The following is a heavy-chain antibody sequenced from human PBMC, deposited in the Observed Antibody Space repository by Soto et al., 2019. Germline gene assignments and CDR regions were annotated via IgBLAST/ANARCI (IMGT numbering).Heavy chain of an antibody. CDR2: INHSGST. D-gene: IGHD3-22*01. CDR1: GGSFSGYY. CDR3: ASPTHYYDSSGHPAAFDY. V-gene: IGHV4-34*01. J-gene: IGHJ4*02. Sequence: SETLSLTCAVYGGSFSGYYWSWIRQPPGKGLEWIGEINHSGSTNYNPSLKSRVTISVDTSKNQFSLKLSSVTAADTAVYYCASPTHYYDSSGHPAAFDYWGQGTLFTVSS.